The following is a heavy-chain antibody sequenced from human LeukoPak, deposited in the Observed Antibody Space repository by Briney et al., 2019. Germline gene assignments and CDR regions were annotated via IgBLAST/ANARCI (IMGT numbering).Heavy chain of an antibody. Sequence: GGSLRLSCEASGFIFDDYAMHWVRQAPGKGLEWVSAISGSGGSTYYADSVKGRFTISRDNSKNTLYLQMNSLRAEDTAVYYCAKLGDIAVAGTFDYWGQGTLVTVSS. D-gene: IGHD6-19*01. CDR1: GFIFDDYA. J-gene: IGHJ4*02. V-gene: IGHV3-23*01. CDR2: ISGSGGST. CDR3: AKLGDIAVAGTFDY.